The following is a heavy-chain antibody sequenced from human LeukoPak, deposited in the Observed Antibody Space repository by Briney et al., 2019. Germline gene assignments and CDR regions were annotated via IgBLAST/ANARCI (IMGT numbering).Heavy chain of an antibody. D-gene: IGHD6-19*01. V-gene: IGHV3-48*03. CDR1: GFTFSSYE. CDR3: TSVAGHYFDY. CDR2: ISSSGSTI. J-gene: IGHJ4*02. Sequence: AGGSLRLSCAASGFTFSSYEMNWVRQAPGKGLEWVSYISSSGSTIYYADSVKGRFTISRDNAKNSLYLQMNSLRAEDTAVYYCTSVAGHYFDYWGQGTLVTVSS.